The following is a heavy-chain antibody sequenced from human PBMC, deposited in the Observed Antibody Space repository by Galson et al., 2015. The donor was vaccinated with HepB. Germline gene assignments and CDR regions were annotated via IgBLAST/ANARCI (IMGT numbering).Heavy chain of an antibody. D-gene: IGHD3-10*01. CDR2: IWYDGSNK. Sequence: SLRLSCAASGFTFSSYGMHWVRQAPGKGLEWVAVIWYDGSNKYYADSVKGRFTISRDNSKNTLCLQINSLRAEDTAVFYCARENAGAFDIWGQGTMVTVSS. CDR3: ARENAGAFDI. V-gene: IGHV3-33*08. J-gene: IGHJ3*02. CDR1: GFTFSSYG.